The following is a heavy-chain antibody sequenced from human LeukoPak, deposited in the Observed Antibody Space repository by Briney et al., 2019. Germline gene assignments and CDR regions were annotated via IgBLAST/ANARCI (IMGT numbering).Heavy chain of an antibody. D-gene: IGHD2-2*01. CDR2: IGGSGGST. CDR1: GVTFSSYP. Sequence: PGGSLRLSCAASGVTFSSYPMTWVRQAPGKGLEWVSLIGGSGGSTYYANSVKGRFTISRDDSKNTLYLQMNSLRADDTAIYHCAYAFDYWGQGTLVTVSS. CDR3: AYAFDY. J-gene: IGHJ4*02. V-gene: IGHV3-23*01.